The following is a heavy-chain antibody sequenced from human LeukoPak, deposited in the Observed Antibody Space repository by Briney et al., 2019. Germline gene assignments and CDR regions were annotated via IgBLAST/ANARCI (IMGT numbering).Heavy chain of an antibody. J-gene: IGHJ5*02. CDR1: GYTFTSYG. CDR3: ARASVITGSTETFDP. CDR2: INPTSGGT. V-gene: IGHV1-2*02. Sequence: ASVKVSCNASGYTFTSYGISWVRQAPGQGLVWMGYINPTSGGTNYEQKFRGRVSLTRGPSINQAYMELSNLRSDDTAVYYCARASVITGSTETFDPWGQGTLVTVSS. D-gene: IGHD1-20*01.